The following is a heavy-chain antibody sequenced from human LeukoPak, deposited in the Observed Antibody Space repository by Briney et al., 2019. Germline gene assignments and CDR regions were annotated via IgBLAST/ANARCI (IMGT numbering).Heavy chain of an antibody. CDR1: GFTFSSYG. CDR2: IRYDGSNK. CDR3: AKDGHVPAAGEYFQH. V-gene: IGHV3-30*02. D-gene: IGHD2-2*01. J-gene: IGHJ1*01. Sequence: PGGSLRLSRAASGFTFSSYGMHWVRQAPGKGLEWVAFIRYDGSNKYYADSVKGRFTISRDNSKNTLYLQMNSLRAEDTAVYYCAKDGHVPAAGEYFQHWGQGTLVTVSS.